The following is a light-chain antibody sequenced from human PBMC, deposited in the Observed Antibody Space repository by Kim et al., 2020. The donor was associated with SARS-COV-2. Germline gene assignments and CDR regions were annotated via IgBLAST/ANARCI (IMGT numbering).Light chain of an antibody. CDR1: QCIDNY. J-gene: IGKJ3*01. Sequence: DIQMTQSPSSLSASVGDRVTITCRASQCIDNYLAWYQQKPGKPPKLLIYAASTLQSGVPSRFSGSGSGTDFTLTISSLQPEDVATYYCQQDNSSPLTFGPGTKVDIK. CDR3: QQDNSSPLT. V-gene: IGKV1-27*01. CDR2: AAS.